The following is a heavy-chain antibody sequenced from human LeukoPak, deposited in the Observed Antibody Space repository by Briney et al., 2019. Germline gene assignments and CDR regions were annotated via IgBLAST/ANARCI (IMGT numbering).Heavy chain of an antibody. CDR2: IYHSGST. J-gene: IGHJ4*02. D-gene: IGHD3-9*01. V-gene: IGHV4-38-2*02. CDR1: GYSISSGYY. Sequence: PSETLSLTCTVSGYSISSGYYWGWIRQPPGKGLEWIGSIYHSGSTYYNPSLKSRVTISVDTSKNQFSLKLSSVTAADTAVYYCARDNYDIPDYWGQGTQVTVSS. CDR3: ARDNYDIPDY.